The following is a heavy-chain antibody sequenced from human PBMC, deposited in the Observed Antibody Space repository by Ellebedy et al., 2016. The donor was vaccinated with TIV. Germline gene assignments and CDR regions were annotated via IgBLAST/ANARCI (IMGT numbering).Heavy chain of an antibody. V-gene: IGHV3-11*01. J-gene: IGHJ6*02. Sequence: GESLKISCAASGFTFSDYYMSWIRQAPGKGLEWVSYISSSGSTIYYADSVKGRFTISRDNAKNALYLQKNSLRAEDTAVYYCARGGYCSGGSCYSSYYYYYYGMDVWGQGTTVTVSS. CDR2: ISSSGSTI. CDR3: ARGGYCSGGSCYSSYYYYYYGMDV. CDR1: GFTFSDYY. D-gene: IGHD2-15*01.